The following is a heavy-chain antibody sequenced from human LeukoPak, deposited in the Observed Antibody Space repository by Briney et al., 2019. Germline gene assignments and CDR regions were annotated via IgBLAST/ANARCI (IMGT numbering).Heavy chain of an antibody. CDR3: AASLGPLTEY. J-gene: IGHJ4*02. CDR2: VNSGGSGT. Sequence: GGSLRLSCAASGFNFASHWMHWVRQTPGKGLVWVSRVNSGGSGTSYADSVEGRFTISRDSAKNTLHLQMNSLRAEDTAVYYCAASLGPLTEYWGQGTLVTVSS. CDR1: GFNFASHW. D-gene: IGHD7-27*01. V-gene: IGHV3-74*01.